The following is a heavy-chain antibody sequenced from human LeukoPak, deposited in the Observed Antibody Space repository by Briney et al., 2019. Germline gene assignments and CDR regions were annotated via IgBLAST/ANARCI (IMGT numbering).Heavy chain of an antibody. CDR1: GGSFSGYY. CDR3: ARIPTYYYDSSGKNAFDY. D-gene: IGHD3-22*01. CDR2: INHSGST. Sequence: SETLSLTCAVYGGSFSGYYWSWIRQPPGKGLEWIGEINHSGSTNYNPSLKSRVTISVDTSKNQFSLKLSSATAADTAVYYCARIPTYYYDSSGKNAFDYWGQGTLVTVSS. J-gene: IGHJ4*02. V-gene: IGHV4-34*01.